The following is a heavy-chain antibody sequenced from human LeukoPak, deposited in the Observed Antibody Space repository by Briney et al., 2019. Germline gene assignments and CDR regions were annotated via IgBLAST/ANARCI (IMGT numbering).Heavy chain of an antibody. D-gene: IGHD6-19*01. CDR2: IKQDRSEE. CDR3: ARLTSGWTNWFDP. Sequence: PGGSLRLSCAASGFAFNTYWMSWVRQAPGQGLGWVANIKQDRSEEKYVESFKGRFTISRDNAKNSLYLQMNSLKAEDTAVYYCARLTSGWTNWFDPWGQGTLVTVSS. V-gene: IGHV3-7*04. J-gene: IGHJ5*02. CDR1: GFAFNTYW.